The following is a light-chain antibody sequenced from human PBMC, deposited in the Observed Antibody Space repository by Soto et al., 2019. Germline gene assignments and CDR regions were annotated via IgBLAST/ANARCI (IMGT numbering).Light chain of an antibody. CDR2: GAS. V-gene: IGKV3-20*01. Sequence: EIVLTQSPGTLSLSPGERATLSCRASQSVTSDFSAWYQQKPGQAPRLLIYGASTRAAAAPDRFSGSGSGTDFTLTITRLEPEDFAVYYCQQYGRSSLMFTFGQGTKLGV. CDR1: QSVTSDF. J-gene: IGKJ2*01. CDR3: QQYGRSSLMFT.